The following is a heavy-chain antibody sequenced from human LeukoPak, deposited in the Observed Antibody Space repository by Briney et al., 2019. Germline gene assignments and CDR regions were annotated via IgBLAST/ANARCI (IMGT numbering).Heavy chain of an antibody. V-gene: IGHV4-38-2*02. Sequence: SETLSLTCTVSGYSISSGYYWGWIRQPPGKGLEWIGSIYHSGSTYYNPSLKSRVTISVDTSKNQFSLKLSSVTAADTAVYYCARMLLDPKLLWFGELWEGVFDYWGQGTLVTVSS. CDR1: GYSISSGYY. J-gene: IGHJ4*02. D-gene: IGHD3-10*01. CDR2: IYHSGST. CDR3: ARMLLDPKLLWFGELWEGVFDY.